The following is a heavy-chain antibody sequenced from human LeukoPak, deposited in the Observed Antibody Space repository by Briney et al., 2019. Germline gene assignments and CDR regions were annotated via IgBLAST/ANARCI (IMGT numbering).Heavy chain of an antibody. D-gene: IGHD5-18*01. CDR2: INPNSGGT. Sequence: ASVKVSCKASGYTFTGYCMHWVRQAPGQGLEWMGWINPNSGGTNYAQKFQGRVTMTRDTSISTAYMELSRLRSDDTAVYYCARESDVDTATLDYWGQGTLVTVSS. J-gene: IGHJ4*02. V-gene: IGHV1-2*02. CDR3: ARESDVDTATLDY. CDR1: GYTFTGYC.